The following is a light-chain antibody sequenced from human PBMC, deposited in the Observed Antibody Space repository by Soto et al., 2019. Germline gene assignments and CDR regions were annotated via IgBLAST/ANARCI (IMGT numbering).Light chain of an antibody. Sequence: AIQMTQSPSSLSASVGDRLTITCRASQDVRNYVGWYQQKPGKAPKFLIYGAFSLETGIPSRFSGSGYGTEFTLTINSLLPEDFATYFCLQDYSWPRTFGQGTKVEV. CDR2: GAF. V-gene: IGKV1-6*01. CDR3: LQDYSWPRT. CDR1: QDVRNY. J-gene: IGKJ1*01.